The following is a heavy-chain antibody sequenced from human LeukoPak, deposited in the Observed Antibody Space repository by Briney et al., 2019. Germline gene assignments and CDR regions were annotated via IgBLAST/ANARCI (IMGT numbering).Heavy chain of an antibody. Sequence: GGSLRLSCAASGVTFDDYAMHWVRQAPGKGLEWVSGISWNSGSIGYADAVKGRFTTSRDNAKNSLYLQMNSLRAEDTALYYCAKDSGAVAGRKDRVRPTIDYWGQGTLVSVSS. V-gene: IGHV3-9*01. CDR2: ISWNSGSI. D-gene: IGHD6-19*01. CDR1: GVTFDDYA. CDR3: AKDSGAVAGRKDRVRPTIDY. J-gene: IGHJ4*02.